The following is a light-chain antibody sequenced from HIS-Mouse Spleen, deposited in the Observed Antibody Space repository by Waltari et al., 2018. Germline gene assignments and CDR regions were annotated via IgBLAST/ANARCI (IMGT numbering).Light chain of an antibody. Sequence: QSALTQPASVSGSPGQSITISCPGTNSDVGSYHLVSWYQQHPGKAPKLMIYEGSKRPSGVSNRFSGSKSGNTASLTISGLQAEDEADYYCCSYAGSSTWVFGGGTKLTVL. CDR3: CSYAGSSTWV. CDR2: EGS. J-gene: IGLJ3*02. CDR1: NSDVGSYHL. V-gene: IGLV2-23*01.